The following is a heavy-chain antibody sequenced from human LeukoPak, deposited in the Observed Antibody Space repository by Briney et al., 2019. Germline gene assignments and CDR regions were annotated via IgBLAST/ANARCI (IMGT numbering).Heavy chain of an antibody. CDR1: GDSVSSNSAA. CDR2: TYYRSKWYN. V-gene: IGHV6-1*01. J-gene: IGHJ5*02. CDR3: ARAIPQRRTDSSGWYSNWFDP. Sequence: SQTLSLTCAISGDSVSSNSAAWNWIRQSPSRGLEWLGRTYYRSKWYNDYAVSVKSRITINPDTSKNQFSLKLSSVTAADTAVYYCARAIPQRRTDSSGWYSNWFDPWGQGTLVTVSS. D-gene: IGHD6-19*01.